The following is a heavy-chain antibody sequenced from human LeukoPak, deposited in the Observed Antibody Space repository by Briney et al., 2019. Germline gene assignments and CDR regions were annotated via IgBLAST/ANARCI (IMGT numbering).Heavy chain of an antibody. Sequence: ASVKVSCKASGYTFTGYYMHWVRQAPGQGLEWMGWINPNSGGTNYAQKFQGRVTMTRDTSISTAYMELSRLRSDDTAVYYCARDSHRFGEFDYYYGMDVWGQGTTVTVSS. CDR3: ARDSHRFGEFDYYYGMDV. CDR2: INPNSGGT. CDR1: GYTFTGYY. D-gene: IGHD3-10*01. V-gene: IGHV1-2*02. J-gene: IGHJ6*02.